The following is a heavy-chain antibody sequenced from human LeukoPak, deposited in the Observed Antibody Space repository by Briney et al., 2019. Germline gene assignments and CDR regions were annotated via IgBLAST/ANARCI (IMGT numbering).Heavy chain of an antibody. CDR3: ARVNWGAAFDI. V-gene: IGHV3-43*01. Sequence: GGSLRLSCAASGFTFDDYTMHWVRQAPGKGLEWVSLISWDGGSTYYADSVKGRFTISRDNSKNTLYLQMNSLRAEDTAVYYCARVNWGAAFDIWGQGTMVTVSS. CDR2: ISWDGGST. CDR1: GFTFDDYT. D-gene: IGHD3-16*01. J-gene: IGHJ3*02.